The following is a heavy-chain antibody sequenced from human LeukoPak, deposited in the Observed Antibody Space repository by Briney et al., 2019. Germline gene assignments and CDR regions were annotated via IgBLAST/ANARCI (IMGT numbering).Heavy chain of an antibody. V-gene: IGHV4-39*01. J-gene: IGHJ5*02. CDR3: ASHDYSPNWFDP. Sequence: SETLSLTCTVSGGSISSSSYYWGWIRQPPGKGLERIGSIYYSGSTYYNPSLKSRVTISVDTSKNQFSLKLSSVTAADTAVYYCASHDYSPNWFDPWGQGTLVTVSS. CDR2: IYYSGST. D-gene: IGHD4-11*01. CDR1: GGSISSSSYY.